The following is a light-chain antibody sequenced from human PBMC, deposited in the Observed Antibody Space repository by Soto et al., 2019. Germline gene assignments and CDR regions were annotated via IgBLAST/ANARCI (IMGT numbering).Light chain of an antibody. V-gene: IGLV1-47*01. CDR3: EAGDDSLSGVV. CDR2: RNN. CDR1: SYNIGSNY. J-gene: IGLJ3*02. Sequence: QSVLTQPPSASWTPGQRVTISCSGSSYNIGSNYVYWYQQLPGTAPKLIIYRNNQRPAGVPDRFSVSKSGTSASLAIIGLRSEDEANCDCEAGDDSLSGVVFGGGTKLTVL.